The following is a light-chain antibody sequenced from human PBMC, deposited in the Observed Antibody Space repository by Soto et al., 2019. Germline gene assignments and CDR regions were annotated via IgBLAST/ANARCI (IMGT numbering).Light chain of an antibody. J-gene: IGLJ1*01. CDR1: SSDVGGYNY. Sequence: QSVLTQPTSVSGSPGQSITISCTGTSSDVGGYNYVSWYQQHPGKAPKLMIYEVSNRPSGVSNRFSGSKSGNTASLTISGLQAEDEADYYCSSYTSSSPWVFGTGTKSPS. CDR2: EVS. CDR3: SSYTSSSPWV. V-gene: IGLV2-14*01.